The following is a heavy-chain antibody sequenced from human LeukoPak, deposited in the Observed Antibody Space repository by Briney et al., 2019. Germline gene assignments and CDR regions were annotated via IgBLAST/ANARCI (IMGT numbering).Heavy chain of an antibody. CDR2: ISSSSSYI. V-gene: IGHV3-21*01. CDR3: ARDHGYYDSSGFDY. J-gene: IGHJ4*02. D-gene: IGHD3-22*01. CDR1: GFTFSSYS. Sequence: GGSLRLSCAASGFTFSSYSMNWVRQAPGKGLEWVSSISSSSSYIYYADSVKGRFTISRDNAKNSLYLQMNSLRAEDTAVYYCARDHGYYDSSGFDYWGQGTLVTVSS.